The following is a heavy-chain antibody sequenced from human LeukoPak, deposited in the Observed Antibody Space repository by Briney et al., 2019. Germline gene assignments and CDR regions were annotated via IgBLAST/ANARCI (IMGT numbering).Heavy chain of an antibody. Sequence: SVKVSCKASGGTFSSYAISWVRQAPGQGLEWMGGIIPIFGPANYAQKFQGRVTITADESTSTAYMELSSLRSEDTAVYYCARDRAIGDYYDSSGPLGWFDPWGQGTLVTVSS. CDR1: GGTFSSYA. D-gene: IGHD3-22*01. CDR2: IIPIFGPA. J-gene: IGHJ5*02. CDR3: ARDRAIGDYYDSSGPLGWFDP. V-gene: IGHV1-69*01.